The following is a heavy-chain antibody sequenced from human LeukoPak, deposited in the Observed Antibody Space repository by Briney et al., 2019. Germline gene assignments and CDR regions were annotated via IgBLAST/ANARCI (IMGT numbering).Heavy chain of an antibody. CDR3: ATASGSYDDAFDI. J-gene: IGHJ3*02. Sequence: ASVKVSFKVSGYTLTELSMHWVRQAPGKGLEWMGGFDPEDGETIYAQKFQGRVTMTEDTSTDTAYMELSSLRSEDTAVYYCATASGSYDDAFDIWGQGTMVTVSS. CDR2: FDPEDGET. CDR1: GYTLTELS. D-gene: IGHD1-26*01. V-gene: IGHV1-24*01.